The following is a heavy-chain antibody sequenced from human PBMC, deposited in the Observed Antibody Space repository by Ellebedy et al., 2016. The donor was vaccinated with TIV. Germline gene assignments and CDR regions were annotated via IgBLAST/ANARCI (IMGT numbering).Heavy chain of an antibody. CDR2: LSQEGHEK. CDR1: GFSFRSYW. V-gene: IGHV3-7*01. Sequence: PGGSLRLSCLASGFSFRSYWMSWIRQAPGKGLEWVANLSQEGHEKFYVASVKGRFTISRDDAKSSLYLQMNDLTVEDTAVYYCARRGSYGDYAVQVNNWFDRWGQGTLVTV. CDR3: ARRGSYGDYAVQVNNWFDR. D-gene: IGHD4-17*01. J-gene: IGHJ5*02.